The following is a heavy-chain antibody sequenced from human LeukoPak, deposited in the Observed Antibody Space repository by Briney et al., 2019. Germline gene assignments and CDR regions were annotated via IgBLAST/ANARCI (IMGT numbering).Heavy chain of an antibody. CDR2: ISSSSISI. V-gene: IGHV3-48*01. CDR1: GFTFNTYN. D-gene: IGHD3-22*01. CDR3: ARGLCYSDSHDPFNI. Sequence: PGGALRLSCAASGFTFNTYNMNWVRQAPGKGQEWVSYISSSSISIFYEDFLKGRFTIYRDNAKNSLYLQMDSLRGDDTAMYYCARGLCYSDSHDPFNIWGQGTMVTVS. J-gene: IGHJ3*02.